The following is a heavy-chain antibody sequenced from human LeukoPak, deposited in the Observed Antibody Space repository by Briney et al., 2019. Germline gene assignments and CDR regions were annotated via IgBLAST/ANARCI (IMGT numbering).Heavy chain of an antibody. CDR2: SYYSGST. Sequence: NPSETLSLTCTVSGGSISSYYWSWIRQPPGKGLEWIGYSYYSGSTNYNPSLKSRVTISVDTSKNQFSLKLSSVTAADTAVYYCATVVTRDYFDYWGQGTPVTVSS. D-gene: IGHD4-17*01. J-gene: IGHJ4*02. CDR1: GGSISSYY. V-gene: IGHV4-59*01. CDR3: ATVVTRDYFDY.